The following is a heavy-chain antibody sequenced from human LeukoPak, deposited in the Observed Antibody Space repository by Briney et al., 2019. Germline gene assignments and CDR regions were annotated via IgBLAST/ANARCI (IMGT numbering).Heavy chain of an antibody. CDR2: ISSSSSYI. J-gene: IGHJ4*02. Sequence: PGGSLRLSCAASGFTFSSYSMNWVRQAPGKGPEWVSSISSSSSYIYYADSVKGRFTISRDNAKNSLYLQMNSLRAEDTAVYYCARDFLYYYDSSGDYWGQGTLVTVSS. CDR1: GFTFSSYS. D-gene: IGHD3-22*01. CDR3: ARDFLYYYDSSGDY. V-gene: IGHV3-21*01.